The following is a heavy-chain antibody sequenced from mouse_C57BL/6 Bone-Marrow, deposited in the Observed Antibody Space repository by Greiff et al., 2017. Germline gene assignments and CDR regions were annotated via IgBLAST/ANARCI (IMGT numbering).Heavy chain of an antibody. CDR3: AKNYYGTYWYFDV. CDR2: IWRGGST. Sequence: QVQLQQSGPGLVQPSQSLSITCTVSGFSLTSYGVHWVRQSPGKGLEWLGVIWRGGSTDYNAAFMSRLSITKDNSKSQVFFKMNSLQADDTAIYYSAKNYYGTYWYFDVWGTGTTVTVSS. V-gene: IGHV2-5*01. D-gene: IGHD1-1*01. J-gene: IGHJ1*03. CDR1: GFSLTSYG.